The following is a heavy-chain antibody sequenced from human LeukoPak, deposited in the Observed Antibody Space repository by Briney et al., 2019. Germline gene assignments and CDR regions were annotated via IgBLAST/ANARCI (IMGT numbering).Heavy chain of an antibody. CDR3: AKLGGQEVHNYYVAV. CDR1: GFTFSSYA. J-gene: IGHJ6*03. Sequence: PGGSLRLSCAASGFTFSSYAMSWVRQAPGKGLEWVSGIIDNGYITYYANSVRGRLTISRDNPKNTLFLQMNSLRAEDTAVYYCAKLGGQEVHNYYVAVWGKGTTVAVSS. V-gene: IGHV3-23*01. CDR2: IIDNGYIT. D-gene: IGHD3-16*01.